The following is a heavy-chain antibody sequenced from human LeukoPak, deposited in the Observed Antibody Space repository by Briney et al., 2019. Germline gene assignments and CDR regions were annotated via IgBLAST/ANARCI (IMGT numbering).Heavy chain of an antibody. D-gene: IGHD3-3*01. Sequence: GGSLRLPCAASGFTFKNSWMCWVRQAPGKGPEWVANIKEDGSGIYYVDSVKGRFAISRDNAKNSVYLQMNSLRVDDTAVYYCAREEWYYFDYWGQGTLVTVSS. CDR3: AREEWYYFDY. J-gene: IGHJ4*02. CDR2: IKEDGSGI. CDR1: GFTFKNSW. V-gene: IGHV3-7*05.